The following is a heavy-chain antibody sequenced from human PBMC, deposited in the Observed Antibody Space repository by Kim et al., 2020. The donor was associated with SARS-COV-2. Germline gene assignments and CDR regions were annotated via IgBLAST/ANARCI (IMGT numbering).Heavy chain of an antibody. Sequence: GGSLRLSCAASGFTFSNAWMSWVRQAPGKGLEWVGRIKSKTDGGTTDYAAPVKGRFTISRDDSKNTLYLQMNSLKTEDTAVYYCTTDYYDSINWFDPWGQGTLVTVSS. D-gene: IGHD3-22*01. CDR2: IKSKTDGGTT. CDR3: TTDYYDSINWFDP. V-gene: IGHV3-15*01. CDR1: GFTFSNAW. J-gene: IGHJ5*02.